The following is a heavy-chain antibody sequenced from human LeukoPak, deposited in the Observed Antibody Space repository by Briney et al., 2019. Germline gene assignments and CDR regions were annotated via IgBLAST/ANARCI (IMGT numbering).Heavy chain of an antibody. CDR3: ARELQLRSGALDI. CDR2: VHYSGTT. Sequence: SETLSLTCTVSGGSISSYYWSWIRQPPGKGLEWIGYVHYSGTTGYSPSLKSRVTMSVDTSSNQFSLKLYSVTAADTAVYYCARELQLRSGALDIWGQGTMVSVSS. D-gene: IGHD5-12*01. J-gene: IGHJ3*02. V-gene: IGHV4-59*01. CDR1: GGSISSYY.